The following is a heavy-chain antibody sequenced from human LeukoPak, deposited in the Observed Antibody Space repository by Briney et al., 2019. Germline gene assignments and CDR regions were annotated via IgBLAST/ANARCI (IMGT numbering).Heavy chain of an antibody. J-gene: IGHJ4*02. CDR3: ARGHAYGSAIYHFDY. CDR2: ISDSANN. D-gene: IGHD3-10*01. CDR1: GGSMRTYY. Sequence: SETLSLTCTVSGGSMRTYYWTWIRQPPGQGLEWIGYISDSANNDYNPSLKSRVIISADTSRSQFSLILNSVTAADTAVYYCARGHAYGSAIYHFDYWGQGTLVTVSS. V-gene: IGHV4-59*01.